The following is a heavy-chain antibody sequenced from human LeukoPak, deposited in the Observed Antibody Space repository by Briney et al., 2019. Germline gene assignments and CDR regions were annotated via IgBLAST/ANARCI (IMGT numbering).Heavy chain of an antibody. D-gene: IGHD6-13*01. CDR2: ISSSGKTI. CDR3: ATTSIAAAVPGCFDY. V-gene: IGHV3-48*03. J-gene: IGHJ4*02. CDR1: GFTFSSYE. Sequence: PGGSLRLSCEASGFTFSSYEMNWVRQAPGKGLEWVSYISSSGKTIYYADSTKGRFTVSRDNAKNSLYLQMNSLRAEDTAVYYCATTSIAAAVPGCFDYWAREPWSPSSQ.